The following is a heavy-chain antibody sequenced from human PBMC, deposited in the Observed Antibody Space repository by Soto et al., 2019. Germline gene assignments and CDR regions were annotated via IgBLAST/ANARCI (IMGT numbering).Heavy chain of an antibody. J-gene: IGHJ4*02. CDR1: GGXINRSF. D-gene: IGHD3-10*01. CDR2: IYSSGST. Sequence: LTXXXXGGXINRSFWSWLRQSPGKGLEWIGYIYSSGSTSYNPSLKSRVTMSVDASNNQFYLNLRSVTAADTAVYYCARRADYYCYFENWGQGTLVTVSA. CDR3: ARRADYYCYFEN. V-gene: IGHV4-4*08.